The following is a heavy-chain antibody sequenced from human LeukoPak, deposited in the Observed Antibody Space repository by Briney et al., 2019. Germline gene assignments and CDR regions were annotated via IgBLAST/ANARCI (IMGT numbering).Heavy chain of an antibody. CDR2: ISGSGGST. CDR3: AKDIPSPFDY. Sequence: GGSLRLSCAASGFSFSDYYMTWIRQAPGKGLEWVSAISGSGGSTYYADSVKGRFTISRDNSKNTLYLQMNSLRAEDTAVYYCAKDIPSPFDYWGQGTLVTVSS. CDR1: GFSFSDYY. J-gene: IGHJ4*02. V-gene: IGHV3-23*01.